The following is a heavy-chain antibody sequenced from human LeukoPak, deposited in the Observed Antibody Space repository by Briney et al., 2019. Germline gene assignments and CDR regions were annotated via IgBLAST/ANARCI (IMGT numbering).Heavy chain of an antibody. J-gene: IGHJ5*02. V-gene: IGHV3-21*01. D-gene: IGHD3-10*01. CDR3: ARGYGSGSYYRP. Sequence: GGSLRLSCAASGFTSSSYSMNWVRQAPGKGLEWVSSISSSSSYIYYADSVKGRFTISKDNAKNSLYLQMNSLRAEDTAVYYCARGYGSGSYYRPWGQGTLVTVSS. CDR1: GFTSSSYS. CDR2: ISSSSSYI.